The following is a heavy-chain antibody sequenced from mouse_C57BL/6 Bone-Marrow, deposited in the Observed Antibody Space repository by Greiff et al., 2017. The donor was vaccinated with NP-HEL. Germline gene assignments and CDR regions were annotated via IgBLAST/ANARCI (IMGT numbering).Heavy chain of an antibody. V-gene: IGHV5-4*01. Sequence: EVHLVESGGGLVKPGGSLKLSCAASGFTFSSYAMSWVRQTPEKRLEWVATISDGGSYTYYPDNVKGRFTISRDNAKNNLYLQMSHLKSEDTAMYYCAREGVVPWYFDVWGTGTTVTVSS. J-gene: IGHJ1*03. CDR1: GFTFSSYA. D-gene: IGHD1-1*01. CDR2: ISDGGSYT. CDR3: AREGVVPWYFDV.